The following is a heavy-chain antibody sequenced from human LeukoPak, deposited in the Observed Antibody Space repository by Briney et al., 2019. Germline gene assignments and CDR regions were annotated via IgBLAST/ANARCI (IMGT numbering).Heavy chain of an antibody. D-gene: IGHD6-19*01. CDR3: ASESAVAGTYDY. V-gene: IGHV4-4*07. CDR1: DGSIRNYY. CDR2: IYTSGST. J-gene: IGHJ4*02. Sequence: SETLSLTCTVSDGSIRNYYWSWIRQPAGKGLEWIGRIYTSGSTNYNPSLKSRVTMSVDTSKNQFSLKLSSVTAADTAVYYCASESAVAGTYDYWGQGTLVTVSS.